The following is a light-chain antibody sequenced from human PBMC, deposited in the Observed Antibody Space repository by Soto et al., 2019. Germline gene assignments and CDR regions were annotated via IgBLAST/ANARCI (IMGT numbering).Light chain of an antibody. CDR3: QSYDSSLSGSV. J-gene: IGLJ2*01. V-gene: IGLV1-40*01. CDR1: SSNIGAGYD. Sequence: QPVLTQPPSVSGAPGQKVTISCTGSSSNIGAGYDVNWYQQLPGTAPKLLIYGNSNRPSGVPDRFSGSKSGTSASLAITGLQAEDEADYHCQSYDSSLSGSVFGGGTKLTVL. CDR2: GNS.